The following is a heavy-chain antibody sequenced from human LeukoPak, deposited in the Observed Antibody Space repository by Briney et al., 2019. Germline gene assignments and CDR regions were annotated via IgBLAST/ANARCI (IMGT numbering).Heavy chain of an antibody. J-gene: IGHJ3*02. V-gene: IGHV4-61*02. D-gene: IGHD3-3*01. CDR3: ARDGPDFWSGYYDPYWAFDI. CDR2: IYTSGST. CDR1: GDSISSGRYY. Sequence: PSQTLSLTCTVPGDSISSGRYYRSCTRHPAREGLEWIGRIYTSGSTNSQPSLKSRVTISVDTSKNQFSLKLSSVTAADTAVYYCARDGPDFWSGYYDPYWAFDIWGQGTMVTVSS.